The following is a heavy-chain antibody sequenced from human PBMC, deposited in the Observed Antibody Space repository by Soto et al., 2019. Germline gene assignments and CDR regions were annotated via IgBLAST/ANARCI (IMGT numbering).Heavy chain of an antibody. Sequence: GGSLRLSCAASGFTFSSYAINWVRQAPGKGLEWVSTISGSGDSTYYADSVKGRFTISRDNSKNTLSLQMNSLRAEDTAVYYWAKSGQSSWVNMDGWGQGTTVTVSS. CDR2: ISGSGDST. J-gene: IGHJ6*02. D-gene: IGHD2-2*01. CDR3: AKSGQSSWVNMDG. V-gene: IGHV3-23*01. CDR1: GFTFSSYA.